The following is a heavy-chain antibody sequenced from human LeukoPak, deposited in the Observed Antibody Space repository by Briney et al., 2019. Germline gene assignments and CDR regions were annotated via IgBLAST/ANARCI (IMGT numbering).Heavy chain of an antibody. V-gene: IGHV5-51*01. CDR2: IYPGDSDT. CDR3: ARHINTIFGVAQEYEWEYYYMDV. CDR1: GYRFTNYW. D-gene: IGHD3-3*01. J-gene: IGHJ6*03. Sequence: GESLKISCKGYGYRFTNYWIGWVRQMPGKGLEWMGIIYPGDSDTRYSPSFQGQVTISAYKSISTAYLQWSSLKASDTAMYYCARHINTIFGVAQEYEWEYYYMDVWGEGTTVTVSS.